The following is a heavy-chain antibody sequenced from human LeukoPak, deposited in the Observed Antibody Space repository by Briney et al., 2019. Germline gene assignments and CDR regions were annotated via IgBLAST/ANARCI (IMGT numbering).Heavy chain of an antibody. Sequence: GGSLRLSCAASGFTFSSYAMPWVRQAPGKGLEWVAVISYDGSNKYYADSVKGRFTVSRDNAKNTLYLQMNSLRADDTAVYYCGRAVAGRNFDYWGQGTLVTVSS. CDR1: GFTFSSYA. D-gene: IGHD6-19*01. CDR2: ISYDGSNK. J-gene: IGHJ4*02. CDR3: GRAVAGRNFDY. V-gene: IGHV3-30-3*01.